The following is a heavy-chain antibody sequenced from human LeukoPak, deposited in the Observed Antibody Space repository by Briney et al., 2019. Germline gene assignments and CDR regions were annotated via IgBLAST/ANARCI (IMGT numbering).Heavy chain of an antibody. J-gene: IGHJ3*02. CDR2: INHSGST. D-gene: IGHD3-3*01. CDR3: ARLRPYYDFWSGYPI. CDR1: GGSFSGYY. Sequence: PSETLSLTCAVYGGSFSGYYWSWIRQPPGKGLEWIGEINHSGSTNYNPSLKSRVTISVDTSKNQFSLKLSSVTAADTAVYYCARLRPYYDFWSGYPIWGQGTMVTVSS. V-gene: IGHV4-34*01.